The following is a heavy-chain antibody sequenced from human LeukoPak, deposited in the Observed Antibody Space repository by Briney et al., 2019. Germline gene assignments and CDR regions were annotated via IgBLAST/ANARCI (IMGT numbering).Heavy chain of an antibody. CDR2: ISSSSSYI. D-gene: IGHD3-3*01. J-gene: IGHJ5*02. V-gene: IGHV3-21*01. CDR3: AREPHEFMEFGWFDP. CDR1: GFTFSSYE. Sequence: PGGSLRLSCAASGFTFSSYEMNWVRQAPGKGLEWVSSISSSSSYIYYADSVKGRFTISRDNAKNSLYLQMNSLRAEDTAVYYCAREPHEFMEFGWFDPWGQGTLVTVSS.